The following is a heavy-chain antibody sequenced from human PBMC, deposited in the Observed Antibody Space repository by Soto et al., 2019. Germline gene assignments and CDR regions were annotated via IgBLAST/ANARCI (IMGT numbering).Heavy chain of an antibody. CDR3: AREGPPIRAHNPPEYFQH. J-gene: IGHJ1*01. Sequence: SWTLSLPSSGSGESISTKNSHWDWIRQPQKKGLEWIGSIYYTGGTYYHPSLKSRVTLFLDTSKNQFSLNLSSVTAADTAVYYCAREGPPIRAHNPPEYFQHWGQGTPVTVSS. V-gene: IGHV4-39*02. CDR1: GESISTKNSH. CDR2: IYYTGGT.